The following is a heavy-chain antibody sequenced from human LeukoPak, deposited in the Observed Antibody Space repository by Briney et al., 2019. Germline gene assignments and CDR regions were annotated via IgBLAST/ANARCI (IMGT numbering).Heavy chain of an antibody. J-gene: IGHJ4*02. V-gene: IGHV3-53*01. CDR2: IYSDNT. CDR1: GFTVSSNS. CDR3: ARRAGAYSHPYDY. Sequence: PGGSLRLSCTVSGFTVSSNSMSWLRQAPGKGLEWVSFIYSDNTHYSDSVKGRFTISRDNSKNTLYLKMNSLRAEDTAVYYCARRAGAYSHPYDYWGQGTLVTVSS. D-gene: IGHD4/OR15-4a*01.